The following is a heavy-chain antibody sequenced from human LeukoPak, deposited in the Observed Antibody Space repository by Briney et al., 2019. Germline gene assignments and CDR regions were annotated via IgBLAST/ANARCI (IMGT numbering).Heavy chain of an antibody. V-gene: IGHV1-69*04. CDR3: ASTAVMTTVIKAGRDWFDP. CDR2: IIPILGIA. Sequence: GASVKVSCKASGGTFSSYAISWVRQAPGQGLEWMGRIIPILGIANYAQKFQGRVTITADKSTSTAYMELSSLRSEDTAVYYCASTAVMTTVIKAGRDWFDPWGQGTLVTVSS. J-gene: IGHJ5*02. CDR1: GGTFSSYA. D-gene: IGHD4-17*01.